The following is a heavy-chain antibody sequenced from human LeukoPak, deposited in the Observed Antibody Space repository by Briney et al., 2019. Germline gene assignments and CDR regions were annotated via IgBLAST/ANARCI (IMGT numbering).Heavy chain of an antibody. J-gene: IGHJ6*02. CDR1: GGTFSSYA. V-gene: IGHV1-69*04. CDR3: ARETPAYDILTGQPFYYYYGMDV. CDR2: IIPILGIA. Sequence: SVKVSCKASGGTFSSYAISWVRQAPGQGLEWMGRIIPILGIANYAQKFQGRVTITADKSTSTAYMELSSLRSEDTAVYYCARETPAYDILTGQPFYYYYGMDVWGQGTTVTVSS. D-gene: IGHD3-9*01.